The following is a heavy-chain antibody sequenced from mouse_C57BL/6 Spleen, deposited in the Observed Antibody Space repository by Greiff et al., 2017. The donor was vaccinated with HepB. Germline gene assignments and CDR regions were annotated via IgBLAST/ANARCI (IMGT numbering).Heavy chain of an antibody. Sequence: EVQLQQSGAELVRPGASVKLSCTASGFNIKDDYMHWVKQRPEQGLEWIGWIDPENGDTEYASKFQGKATITADTSSNTAYLQLSSLTSEDTAVYYCTTGRDYDPFFAYWGQGTLVTVSA. CDR1: GFNIKDDY. J-gene: IGHJ3*01. V-gene: IGHV14-4*01. CDR2: IDPENGDT. D-gene: IGHD2-4*01. CDR3: TTGRDYDPFFAY.